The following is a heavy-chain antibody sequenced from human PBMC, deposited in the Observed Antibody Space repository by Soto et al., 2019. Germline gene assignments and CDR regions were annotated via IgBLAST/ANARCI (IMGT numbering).Heavy chain of an antibody. D-gene: IGHD2-2*01. CDR1: GGSIINYY. J-gene: IGHJ4*02. CDR3: ARYCVSAKCLDY. V-gene: IGHV4-59*03. Sequence: QVQLQESGPGLVKPSETLSLTCTVSGGSIINYYWSWIRQPPGMGLEWIGYIHHSGDTNSDPSLKGRVTISIDTSKNQLSLRLSSVTAADTAVYYCARYCVSAKCLDYWGQGTLVTVSS. CDR2: IHHSGDT.